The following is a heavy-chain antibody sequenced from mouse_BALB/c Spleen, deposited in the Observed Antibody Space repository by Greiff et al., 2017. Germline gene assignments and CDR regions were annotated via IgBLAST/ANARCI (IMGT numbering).Heavy chain of an antibody. CDR2: ISYSGST. Sequence: EVHLVESGPGLVKPSQSLSLTCTVTGYSITSDYAWYWIRQLPGNKLEWMGYISYSGSTSYNPSLKSRISITRDTSKNQFFLQLNSVTTEDTATYYCADYYGSNWGQGTTLTVSS. CDR1: GYSITSDYA. J-gene: IGHJ2*01. V-gene: IGHV3-2*02. D-gene: IGHD1-1*01. CDR3: ADYYGSN.